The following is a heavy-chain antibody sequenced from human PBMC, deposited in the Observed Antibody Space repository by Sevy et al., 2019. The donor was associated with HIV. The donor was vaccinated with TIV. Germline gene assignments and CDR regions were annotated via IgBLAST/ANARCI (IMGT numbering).Heavy chain of an antibody. CDR3: ARAARGYCSGGSCYFDY. V-gene: IGHV3-23*01. CDR1: GFTFSSYA. Sequence: GGSLRLPCAASGFTFSSYAMSWVRQAPGKGLEWVSAISGSGGSTYYADSVKGRFTISRDNSKNTRYLQMNSLRAEDTAVYYCARAARGYCSGGSCYFDYWGQGTLVTVSS. CDR2: ISGSGGST. J-gene: IGHJ4*02. D-gene: IGHD2-15*01.